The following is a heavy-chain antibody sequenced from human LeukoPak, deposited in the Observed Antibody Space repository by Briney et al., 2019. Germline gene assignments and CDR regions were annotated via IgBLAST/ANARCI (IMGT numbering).Heavy chain of an antibody. CDR3: ARGTSRWRQPAAFDN. V-gene: IGHV1-69*05. CDR2: IIPIFGTA. Sequence: VASVKVSCKASGGTFISYAISWVRQAPGQGLEWMGGIIPIFGTAKYAQKLQGRVTVTTDESTSTAYMELSSLRSEDTAVYYCARGTSRWRQPAAFDNWGQGTMVTVSS. J-gene: IGHJ3*02. CDR1: GGTFISYA. D-gene: IGHD5-24*01.